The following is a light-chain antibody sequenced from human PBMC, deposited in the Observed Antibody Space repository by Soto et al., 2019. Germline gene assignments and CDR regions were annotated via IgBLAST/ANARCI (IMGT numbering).Light chain of an antibody. Sequence: ENVLTQSPGTLSLSPGERATLSCRASQSVSRYYLAWYQHKTGQAPRLLVYGASSRATGIPDRFSGSGSGTDFTLTISRLEPEDFAVYYCQQYGSSPLTFGGGTKVDIK. J-gene: IGKJ4*01. CDR3: QQYGSSPLT. CDR2: GAS. V-gene: IGKV3-20*01. CDR1: QSVSRYY.